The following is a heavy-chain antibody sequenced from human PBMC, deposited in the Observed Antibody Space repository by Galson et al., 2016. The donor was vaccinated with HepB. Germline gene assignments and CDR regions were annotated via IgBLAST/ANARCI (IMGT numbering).Heavy chain of an antibody. J-gene: IGHJ4*02. D-gene: IGHD1-26*01. CDR3: VREVAATFRFDF. CDR2: INPNSGGT. Sequence: SVKVSCKASGYTFTGYYIHWVRQAPGQGLEWMGWINPNSGGTNYAQKFQGWVTMTRDTSASTAYMELSSLRSEDTAVYYCVREVAATFRFDFWGPGTLVTVSS. V-gene: IGHV1-2*04. CDR1: GYTFTGYY.